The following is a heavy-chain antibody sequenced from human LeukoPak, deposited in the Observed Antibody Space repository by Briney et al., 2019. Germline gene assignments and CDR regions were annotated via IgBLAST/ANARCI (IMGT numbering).Heavy chain of an antibody. CDR1: GFNFNTYG. Sequence: RPGGSLRLSSAASGFNFNTYGMYWVRQAPGKGLEWVAFIRYDETNEYYADSVKGRFTISRDNSKNTLYLQMNSLRTEDTAVYYCAKDSRAALVGPYYMDVWGKGTTVTISS. J-gene: IGHJ6*03. CDR2: IRYDETNE. V-gene: IGHV3-30*02. D-gene: IGHD6-25*01. CDR3: AKDSRAALVGPYYMDV.